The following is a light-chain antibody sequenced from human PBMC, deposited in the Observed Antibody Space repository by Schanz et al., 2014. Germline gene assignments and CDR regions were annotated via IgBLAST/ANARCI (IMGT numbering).Light chain of an antibody. V-gene: IGLV2-14*01. CDR1: SSDVGNYNY. CDR3: TSYTSRNTWV. J-gene: IGLJ3*02. Sequence: QSALTQPASVSGSPGQSITISCTGTSSDVGNYNYVSWYQQHPGKAPKLMIYEGTKRPSGVSYRFSGSKSGNTASLTISGLQAEDEADYYCTSYTSRNTWVFGGGTKVTVL. CDR2: EGT.